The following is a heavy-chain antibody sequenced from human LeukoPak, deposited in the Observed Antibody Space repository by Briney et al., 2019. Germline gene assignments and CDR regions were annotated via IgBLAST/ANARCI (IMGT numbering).Heavy chain of an antibody. CDR2: ISGSGGST. Sequence: GGSLTLSCAASGFTFSSYAIGWVRQAPRDGMEWVSSISGSGGSTYYADSVKGRFTISRDNSKNTLYLQMNSLRAEDTAVYYCAKDLLWFGELSGWFDPWGQGTLVTVSS. CDR3: AKDLLWFGELSGWFDP. CDR1: GFTFSSYA. V-gene: IGHV3-23*01. D-gene: IGHD3-10*01. J-gene: IGHJ5*02.